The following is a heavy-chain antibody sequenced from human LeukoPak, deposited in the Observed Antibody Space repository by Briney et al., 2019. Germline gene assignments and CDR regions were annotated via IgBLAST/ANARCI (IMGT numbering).Heavy chain of an antibody. Sequence: PGGSLRLSCAASGFTFTTYWMHWVRHIPGKGLVWVSRIKYDGTSTTYADSVKGRFTISRDNAKNTLYLQMNSLRAEDTAVYYCARDCDTSGNYYGWFDPWGQGALVTVSS. D-gene: IGHD3-22*01. J-gene: IGHJ5*02. CDR3: ARDCDTSGNYYGWFDP. CDR2: IKYDGTST. V-gene: IGHV3-74*01. CDR1: GFTFTTYW.